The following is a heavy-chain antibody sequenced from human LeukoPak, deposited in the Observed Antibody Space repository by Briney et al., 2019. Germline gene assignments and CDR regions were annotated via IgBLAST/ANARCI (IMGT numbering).Heavy chain of an antibody. CDR2: XXYDGTEK. Sequence: GGSLRLSCAASGFTFSTXGMHWVRQAPGXXXXXXXXXXYDGTEKYYGDSVKGXXTXSRDNSKNTIYLEMNRLRTEDTAVYYCAKPRPPWATVTPFEYWGQGTLVTV. J-gene: IGHJ4*02. V-gene: IGHV3-30*18. CDR1: GFTFSTXG. D-gene: IGHD4-17*01. CDR3: AKPRPPWATVTPFEY.